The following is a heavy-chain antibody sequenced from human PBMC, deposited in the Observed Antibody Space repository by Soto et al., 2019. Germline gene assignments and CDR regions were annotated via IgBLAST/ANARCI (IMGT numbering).Heavy chain of an antibody. Sequence: ASVKVSCKASGYTFTSYGISWVRQAPGQGLEWMGWISAYNGNTNYAQKLQGRVTMTTDTSTSTAYMELRSLRSDDTAVYYFARDEQQLVRWGQYGMYVWGQGTTVTVSS. CDR1: GYTFTSYG. CDR3: ARDEQQLVRWGQYGMYV. D-gene: IGHD6-13*01. V-gene: IGHV1-18*01. J-gene: IGHJ6*02. CDR2: ISAYNGNT.